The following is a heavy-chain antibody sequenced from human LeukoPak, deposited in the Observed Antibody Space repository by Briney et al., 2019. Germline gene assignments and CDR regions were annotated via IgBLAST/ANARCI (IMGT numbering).Heavy chain of an antibody. D-gene: IGHD3-9*01. V-gene: IGHV4-4*02. CDR3: ARLILTGYTYYSDY. CDR2: IYHSGST. CDR1: GGSISSSNW. Sequence: SEALSLTCAVSGGSISSSNWWSWVRQPPGKGLEWIGEIYHSGSTNYNPSLKSRVTISVDTSKNQFSLKLSSVTAADTAVYYCARLILTGYTYYSDYWGQGTLVTVSS. J-gene: IGHJ4*02.